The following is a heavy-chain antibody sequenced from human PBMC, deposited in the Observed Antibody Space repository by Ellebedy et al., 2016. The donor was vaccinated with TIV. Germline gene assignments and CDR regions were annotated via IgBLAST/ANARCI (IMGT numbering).Heavy chain of an antibody. CDR3: ASVGYCSSTSCYVSSVGYYYYYGMDV. D-gene: IGHD2-2*01. V-gene: IGHV1-8*01. J-gene: IGHJ6*02. CDR2: MNPNSGNT. CDR1: GYTFTSYD. Sequence: ASVKVSCKASGYTFTSYDINWVRQATGQGLEWMGWMNPNSGNTGYAQKFQSRVTMTRNTSISTAYMELSSLRSEDTAVYYCASVGYCSSTSCYVSSVGYYYYYGMDVWGQGTTVTVSS.